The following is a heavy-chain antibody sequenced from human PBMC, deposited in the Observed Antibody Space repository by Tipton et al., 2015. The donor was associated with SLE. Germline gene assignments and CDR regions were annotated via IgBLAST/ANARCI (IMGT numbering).Heavy chain of an antibody. CDR1: GGSISSTSYY. Sequence: GLVKPSETLSLTCTVSGGSISSTSYYWGWIRQPPGKGLEWIGTVYYSGSTYYNPSLKSRVTISVDTSKNQFSLKLNSVTVADTAVYFCARDRNLNFFEDWFDPWGQGTLVTVSS. D-gene: IGHD2/OR15-2a*01. V-gene: IGHV4-39*07. J-gene: IGHJ5*02. CDR3: ARDRNLNFFEDWFDP. CDR2: VYYSGST.